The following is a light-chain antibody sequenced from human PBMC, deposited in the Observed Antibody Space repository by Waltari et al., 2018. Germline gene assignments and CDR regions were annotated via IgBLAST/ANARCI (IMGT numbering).Light chain of an antibody. CDR1: QSVSSY. J-gene: IGKJ2*01. Sequence: EIVLTQSPATLSLSPGERATLSCRASQSVSSYLAWYQQNPGPAPRLLIYDASNRATGIPARFSGSGSGTDFTLTISSLEPEDFAVYYCQQRSNWPPYTFGQGTKLEIK. CDR2: DAS. CDR3: QQRSNWPPYT. V-gene: IGKV3-11*01.